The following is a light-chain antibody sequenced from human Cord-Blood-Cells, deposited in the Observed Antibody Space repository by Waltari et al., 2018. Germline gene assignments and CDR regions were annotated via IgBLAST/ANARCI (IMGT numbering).Light chain of an antibody. CDR2: AAS. Sequence: DIQMTQSPSSLSASVGDRVTIPCRASQSISSYLNWYQQKPGKAPKRLIYAASSLQSGVPSRFSGSGSGTDFTLTISSLQPEDFATYYCQQSYSTLALTFGGGTKVEIK. CDR3: QQSYSTLALT. J-gene: IGKJ4*01. CDR1: QSISSY. V-gene: IGKV1-39*01.